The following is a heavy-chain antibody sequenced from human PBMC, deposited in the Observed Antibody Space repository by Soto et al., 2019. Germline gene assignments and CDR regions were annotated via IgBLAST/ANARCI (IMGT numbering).Heavy chain of an antibody. V-gene: IGHV1-69*01. CDR3: ATHGLGVTSPPYFDN. CDR2: FVPLFGTT. J-gene: IGHJ4*02. Sequence: QLVQSGSEVTKPGSSVKVSCQASGGTFRGYVVTWVRQAPGQGLEWVGEFVPLFGTTNYAQRFSGRITITAEESTSTSYMELRTLRSDDTAVYYWATHGLGVTSPPYFDNWGQGTLVTVSS. D-gene: IGHD1-1*01. CDR1: GGTFRGYV.